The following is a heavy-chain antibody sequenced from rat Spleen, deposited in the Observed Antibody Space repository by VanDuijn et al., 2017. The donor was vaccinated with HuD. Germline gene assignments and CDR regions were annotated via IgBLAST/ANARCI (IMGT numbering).Heavy chain of an antibody. CDR1: GFILNNYG. D-gene: IGHD2-2*01. CDR2: ISPSGGST. CDR3: TRAGYLRDWYFDF. V-gene: IGHV5-19*01. Sequence: EVQLVESGGGLVQPGRSLKLSCAASGFILNNYGMHWIRQAPTKGLEWVASISPSGGSTFYRDSVKGRFTISRDISKSTLYLQMDSLRSADTATYYCTRAGYLRDWYFDFWGPGTMVTVSS. J-gene: IGHJ1*01.